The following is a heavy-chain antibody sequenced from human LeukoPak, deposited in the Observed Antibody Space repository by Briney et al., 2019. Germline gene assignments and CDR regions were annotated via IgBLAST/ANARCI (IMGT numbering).Heavy chain of an antibody. V-gene: IGHV1-2*02. CDR2: INPNSGGT. J-gene: IGHJ6*03. CDR1: GYTFTGYY. D-gene: IGHD6-19*01. Sequence: ASVKVSCKASGYTFTGYYMHWVRQALGQGLEWMGWINPNSGGTNYAQKFQGRVTMTRDTSISTAYMELSRLRSDDTAVYYCAREGYSSGWYGGYYYYYYMDVWGKGTTVTVSS. CDR3: AREGYSSGWYGGYYYYYYMDV.